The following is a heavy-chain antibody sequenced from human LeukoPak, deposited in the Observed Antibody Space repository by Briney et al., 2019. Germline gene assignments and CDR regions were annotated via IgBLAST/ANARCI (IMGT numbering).Heavy chain of an antibody. Sequence: ASVKVSCKASGYTFTSYDINWVRQATGQGLEWMGWMNPNSGNTGYAQKFQGRVTMTRNTSISTAYMELSSLRSEDTAVYYCASAGYCTNGVCFQYYYYGMDVWGQGTTATVSS. CDR1: GYTFTSYD. CDR3: ASAGYCTNGVCFQYYYYGMDV. J-gene: IGHJ6*02. CDR2: MNPNSGNT. V-gene: IGHV1-8*01. D-gene: IGHD2-8*01.